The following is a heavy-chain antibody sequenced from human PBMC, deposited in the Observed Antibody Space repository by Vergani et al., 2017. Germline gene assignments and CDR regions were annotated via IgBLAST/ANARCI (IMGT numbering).Heavy chain of an antibody. CDR1: GFTFSSYG. Sequence: VQLVESGGGVVQPGRSLRLSCAASGFTFSSYGMHWVRQAPGKGLEWVGRIRSKANSYATAYAASVKGRFTISRDDSKNTAYLQMNSLKTEDTAVYYCTRASGSYYFSDAFDIWGQGTMVTVSS. J-gene: IGHJ3*02. D-gene: IGHD1-26*01. CDR3: TRASGSYYFSDAFDI. CDR2: IRSKANSYAT. V-gene: IGHV3-73*01.